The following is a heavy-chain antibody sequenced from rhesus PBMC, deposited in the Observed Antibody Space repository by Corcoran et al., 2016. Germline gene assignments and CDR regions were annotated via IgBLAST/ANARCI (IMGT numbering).Heavy chain of an antibody. D-gene: IGHD6-13*01. V-gene: IGHV4S11*01. CDR1: GGSISSSY. CDR2: IDSSGST. J-gene: IGHJ4*01. CDR3: VRAVGRYFDY. Sequence: QVQLQESGPGLVMPSETLSLTCAVSGGSISSSYRSWIRQAPGKGLEWIGRIDSSGSTYYNPSLKSRVTLSVDTSKNQFSLKLSSVTAADTAVYYCVRAVGRYFDYWGQGVLVTVSS.